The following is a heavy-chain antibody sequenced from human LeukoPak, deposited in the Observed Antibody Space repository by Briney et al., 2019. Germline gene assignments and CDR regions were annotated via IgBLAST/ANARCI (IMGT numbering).Heavy chain of an antibody. Sequence: PSETLSLTCTVSGGSINSYYWSWIRQPPGKGVEWIGNIYYSGSTNYNPSLESRVTISVDRSKNQFSLKLSSVTAADTAVYYCGRQIGSSPVVFDIWGQGTMVTVSS. CDR2: IYYSGST. V-gene: IGHV4-59*08. CDR1: GGSINSYY. J-gene: IGHJ3*02. D-gene: IGHD5-12*01. CDR3: GRQIGSSPVVFDI.